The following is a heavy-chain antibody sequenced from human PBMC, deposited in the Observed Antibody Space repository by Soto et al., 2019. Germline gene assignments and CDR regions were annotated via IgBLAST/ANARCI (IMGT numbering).Heavy chain of an antibody. Sequence: GGSLRLSCAASGFTFSSYWMSWVRQAPGKGLEWVANIKEDGSEKYYVDSVKGRFTISRDNAKKSLYLQMNSLRAEDTAVYYCARSIWSGYYNEVYNSWGQGTLVTVSS. D-gene: IGHD3-3*01. CDR2: IKEDGSEK. V-gene: IGHV3-7*05. CDR1: GFTFSSYW. J-gene: IGHJ5*02. CDR3: ARSIWSGYYNEVYNS.